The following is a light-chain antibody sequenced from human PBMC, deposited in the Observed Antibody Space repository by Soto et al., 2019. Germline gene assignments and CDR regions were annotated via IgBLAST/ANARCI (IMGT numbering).Light chain of an antibody. Sequence: QSVLTQPPSASGSPGQSVTISCTGSSSDVGGYEYVSWYQQHPGKAPKLIIYEVIKRPSGVPDRFSGSKSGNTASLTISGLQAEDEADYFCYSYRGSYTWVFGGGTKLTVL. J-gene: IGLJ3*02. CDR2: EVI. CDR3: YSYRGSYTWV. CDR1: SSDVGGYEY. V-gene: IGLV2-8*01.